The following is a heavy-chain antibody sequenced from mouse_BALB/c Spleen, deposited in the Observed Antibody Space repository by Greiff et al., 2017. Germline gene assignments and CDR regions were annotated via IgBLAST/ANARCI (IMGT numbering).Heavy chain of an antibody. CDR2: ISYSGST. J-gene: IGHJ3*01. CDR3: ARSSPWFAY. CDR1: GYSITSDYA. D-gene: IGHD1-3*01. V-gene: IGHV3-2*02. Sequence: DVKLQESGPGLVKPSQSLSLTCTVTGYSITSDYAWNWIRQFPGNKLEWMGYISYSGSTSYNPSLKSRISITRDTSKNQFFLQLNSVTTEDTATYYCARSSPWFAYWGQGTLVTVSA.